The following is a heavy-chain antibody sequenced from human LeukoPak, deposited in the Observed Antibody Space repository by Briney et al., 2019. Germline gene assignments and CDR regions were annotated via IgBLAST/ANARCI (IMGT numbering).Heavy chain of an antibody. Sequence: SETLSLTCTVSGGSISSSSYYWGWIRQPPGKGLEWIGSIYYSGSTYFNPSLKSRVTISVDTSNNQFSLKLNSVTAADTAVYYCARAGGYSSSWYRDWGQGTLVTVSS. CDR1: GGSISSSSYY. D-gene: IGHD6-13*01. CDR2: IYYSGST. J-gene: IGHJ4*02. CDR3: ARAGGYSSSWYRD. V-gene: IGHV4-39*01.